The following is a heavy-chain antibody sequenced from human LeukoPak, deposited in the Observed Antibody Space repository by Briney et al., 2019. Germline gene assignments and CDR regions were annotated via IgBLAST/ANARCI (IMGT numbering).Heavy chain of an antibody. CDR1: GGSFSGYY. J-gene: IGHJ4*02. D-gene: IGHD6-13*01. CDR3: ARGAGPGSSSWYAY. V-gene: IGHV4-34*01. CDR2: INHSGST. Sequence: SETLSLTCAVYGGSFSGYYWSWIRHPPGKGLEWIGEINHSGSTNYNPSLKSRVTISVDTSKNQFSLKLSSVTAADTAVYYCARGAGPGSSSWYAYWGQGTLVTVSS.